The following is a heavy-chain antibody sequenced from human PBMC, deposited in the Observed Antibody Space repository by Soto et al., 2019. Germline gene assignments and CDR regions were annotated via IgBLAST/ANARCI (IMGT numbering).Heavy chain of an antibody. J-gene: IGHJ5*02. CDR3: ARAAEQQLVHPWFDP. V-gene: IGHV4-59*01. CDR1: GGSISSYY. D-gene: IGHD6-13*01. Sequence: SETLSLTCTVSGGSISSYYWSWIRQPPGKGLEWIGYIYYSGSTNYNPSLKSRVTISVDTSKNQFSLKLSSVTAADTAVYYCARAAEQQLVHPWFDPWGQGTLVTVPS. CDR2: IYYSGST.